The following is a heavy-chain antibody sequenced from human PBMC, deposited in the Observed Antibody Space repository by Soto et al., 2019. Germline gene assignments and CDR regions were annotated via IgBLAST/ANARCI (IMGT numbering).Heavy chain of an antibody. CDR2: VYYSGST. Sequence: QVLLEESGPGLVKPSQTLSLTCTVSGGSVSSGYHYWSWIRQPPGKGLEWIGYVYYSGSTYYNPSLGSRVTISIDTSKNQFSLKLNPVTASDEAVYFCATESSGSSPLHFDFWGQGALVSVSS. D-gene: IGHD3-22*01. CDR3: ATESSGSSPLHFDF. J-gene: IGHJ4*02. V-gene: IGHV4-30-4*01. CDR1: GGSVSSGYHY.